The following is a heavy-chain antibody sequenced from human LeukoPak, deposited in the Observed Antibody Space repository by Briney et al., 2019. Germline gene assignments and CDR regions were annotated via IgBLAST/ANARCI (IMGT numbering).Heavy chain of an antibody. V-gene: IGHV3-53*01. Sequence: GGSLRLSCAVSGFTVSSNYMSWVRQAPGKGLEWVAVIYSAGSTYYADSVKGRFTISRDKSKKILFLQMNSLRVEDTAVYYCARVSSTSPYFYGLDVWGQGTTVTVSS. J-gene: IGHJ6*02. D-gene: IGHD2-21*01. CDR2: IYSAGST. CDR3: ARVSSTSPYFYGLDV. CDR1: GFTVSSNY.